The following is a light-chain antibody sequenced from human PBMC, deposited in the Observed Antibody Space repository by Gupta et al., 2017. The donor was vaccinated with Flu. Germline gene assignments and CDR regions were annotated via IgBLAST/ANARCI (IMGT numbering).Light chain of an antibody. CDR3: SSYTSINTLQVI. CDR2: DVS. CDR1: GSDVGDYKN. J-gene: IGLJ2*01. Sequence: SALIPPASVSGAPGAPTTITCTGTGSDVGDYKNVSWYQQHPGNAPKLMIYDVSYRPSGVPNRFSGSKSGNTASLTISGLQAEDEADYYCSSYTSINTLQVIFGGGTRLTVL. V-gene: IGLV2-14*03.